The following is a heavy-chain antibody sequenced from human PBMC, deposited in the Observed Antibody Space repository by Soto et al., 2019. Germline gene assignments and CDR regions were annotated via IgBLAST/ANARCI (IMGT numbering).Heavy chain of an antibody. CDR2: IYFSGTA. CDR1: GASINNTSYY. J-gene: IGHJ4*02. V-gene: IGHV4-39*01. Sequence: LQLQESGPGLVKPSETLSLTCSVSGASINNTSYYWGWIRQSPGKGLEWLGNIYFSGTAYSTPSLRSRVTMSVDTSKNQFSLQLNSMTAADTGFYYCARGAPGPIPNSYFDFWGQGTLVTVSS. D-gene: IGHD3-16*01. CDR3: ARGAPGPIPNSYFDF.